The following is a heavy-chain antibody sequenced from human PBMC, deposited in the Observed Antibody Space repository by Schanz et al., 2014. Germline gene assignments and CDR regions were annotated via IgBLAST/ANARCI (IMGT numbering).Heavy chain of an antibody. J-gene: IGHJ4*02. CDR2: IKQDGSEK. D-gene: IGHD3-10*01. CDR3: VREESYYGAGSYRY. V-gene: IGHV3-7*01. Sequence: EVQLVESGGGLVQPGGSLRLSCAASGFTFSSYWMSWVRQAPGEGLEWVANIKQDGSEKYYVDSVKGRFTISRDNAKNSLSLQMNSLRAEDTSVYHCVREESYYGAGSYRYWGPGTLVTVSS. CDR1: GFTFSSYW.